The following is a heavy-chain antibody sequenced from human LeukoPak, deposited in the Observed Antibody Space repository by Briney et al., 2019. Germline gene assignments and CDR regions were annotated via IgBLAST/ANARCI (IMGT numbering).Heavy chain of an antibody. V-gene: IGHV3-21*01. CDR2: ISISSGYI. CDR1: GFTFSSYS. J-gene: IGHJ4*02. CDR3: TRVGYIDEGIDY. D-gene: IGHD5-24*01. Sequence: PGGSLRLSCAASGFTFSSYSMNWVRQAPGKGLEWVSSISISSGYIYYADSVKGRFTISRDNAKNTVYLQMNSLRAEDTAIYYCTRVGYIDEGIDYWGQGTLVTVSS.